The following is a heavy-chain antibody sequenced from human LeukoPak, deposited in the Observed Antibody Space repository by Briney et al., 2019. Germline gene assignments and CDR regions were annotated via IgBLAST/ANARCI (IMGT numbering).Heavy chain of an antibody. J-gene: IGHJ4*02. V-gene: IGHV3-23*01. CDR1: GFTFSTYA. CDR2: ISGSATNT. D-gene: IGHD3-22*01. Sequence: PGGPLRLSCAASGFTFSTYAMSWVRQAPGKGLEWVSSISGSATNTYYADSVKGRFTISRDKSKNTLDLQMNSLRAEDTAVYYCAKDREYYYDSSGFTDLDYWGQGTLVTVSS. CDR3: AKDREYYYDSSGFTDLDY.